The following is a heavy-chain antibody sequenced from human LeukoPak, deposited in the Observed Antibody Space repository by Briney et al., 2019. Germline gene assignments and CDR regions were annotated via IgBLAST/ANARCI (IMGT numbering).Heavy chain of an antibody. D-gene: IGHD2-8*01. CDR3: ASCTDDKSAFRALDY. Sequence: GGSLRLSCAASGFTFSSYCMSWVRQAPGKGLEWVANIREDASEKYYVESVRGRFTISKDNARNSLYLQMNSLGAEDTAVYYCASCTDDKSAFRALDYWGQGTLVTVSS. V-gene: IGHV3-7*01. CDR1: GFTFSSYC. J-gene: IGHJ4*02. CDR2: IREDASEK.